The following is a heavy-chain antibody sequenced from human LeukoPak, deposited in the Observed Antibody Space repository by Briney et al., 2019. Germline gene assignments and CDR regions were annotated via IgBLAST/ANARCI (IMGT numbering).Heavy chain of an antibody. CDR1: GFTFSSYA. V-gene: IGHV3-30*01. CDR3: ARALTGAVFDC. D-gene: IGHD7-27*01. Sequence: PGRSLRLSCAASGFTFSSYAMHWVRQAPGKGLEWVAVISYDGSNKYYADSVKGRFTISRDNSKNTLYLQMNSLRAEDTAVYYCARALTGAVFDCWGQGTLVTVSS. J-gene: IGHJ4*02. CDR2: ISYDGSNK.